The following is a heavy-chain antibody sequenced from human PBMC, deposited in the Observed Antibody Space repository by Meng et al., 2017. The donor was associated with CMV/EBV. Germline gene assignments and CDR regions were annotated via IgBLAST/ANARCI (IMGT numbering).Heavy chain of an antibody. CDR1: GFTFDDYG. D-gene: IGHD5-12*01. J-gene: IGHJ6*02. Sequence: GESLKISCAASGFTFDDYGMSWVRQAPGKGLEWVSGINWNGGSTGYADSVKGRFTISRDNAKNSLYLQMNSLRAEDTALYYCARDRDIVATVNYYYYGMDDWGQGTTVTVSS. V-gene: IGHV3-20*04. CDR3: ARDRDIVATVNYYYYGMDD. CDR2: INWNGGST.